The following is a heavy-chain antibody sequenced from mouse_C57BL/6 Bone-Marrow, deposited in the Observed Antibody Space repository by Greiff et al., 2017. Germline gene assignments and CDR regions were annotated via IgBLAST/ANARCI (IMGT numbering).Heavy chain of an antibody. J-gene: IGHJ2*01. D-gene: IGHD2-3*01. Sequence: VHLVESGAELVRPGASVTLSCKASGYTFTDYEMHWVKQTPVHGLEWIGAIDPETGGTAYNQKFKGKAILTADKSSSTAYMELRSLTSEDSAVYYCTSYYDGYFFDYWGQGTTLTVSS. CDR1: GYTFTDYE. CDR2: IDPETGGT. V-gene: IGHV1-15*01. CDR3: TSYYDGYFFDY.